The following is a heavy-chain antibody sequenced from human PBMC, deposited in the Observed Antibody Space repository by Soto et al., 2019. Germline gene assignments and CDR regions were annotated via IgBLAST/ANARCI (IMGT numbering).Heavy chain of an antibody. CDR1: GDSISSGGYY. J-gene: IGHJ6*02. D-gene: IGHD3-22*01. Sequence: QVQLQESGPGLVKPSQTLSLTCTVSGDSISSGGYYWSWIRQHPGKGLEWIGYIYYSGSTYNNPPLKTRATLTVDPSKNQYSLKLRSVTAADTAVYYCARDPVPMMRRGMHVWGQGTTVTVSS. CDR2: IYYSGST. CDR3: ARDPVPMMRRGMHV. V-gene: IGHV4-31*03.